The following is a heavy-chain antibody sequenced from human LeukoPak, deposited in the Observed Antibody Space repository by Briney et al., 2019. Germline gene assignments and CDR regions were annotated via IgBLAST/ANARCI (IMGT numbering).Heavy chain of an antibody. V-gene: IGHV4-30-2*01. Sequence: PSETLSLTCTVSGGSISSGGYYWSWIRQPPGKGLEWIGYIYHGGSTYYNPSLKSRVTISVDRSKNQFSLKLSSVTAADTAVYYCARDEIITIFGVVTAGAFDIWGQGTMVTVSS. D-gene: IGHD3-3*01. CDR1: GGSISSGGYY. CDR2: IYHGGST. J-gene: IGHJ3*02. CDR3: ARDEIITIFGVVTAGAFDI.